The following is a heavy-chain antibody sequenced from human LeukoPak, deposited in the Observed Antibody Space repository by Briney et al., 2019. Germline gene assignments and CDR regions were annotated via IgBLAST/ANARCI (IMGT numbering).Heavy chain of an antibody. Sequence: SETLSLTCTVSGGSLSSSSYYWGWIRQPPGKGLEWIASIYYTGSTYYNPSLKSQITISVDTSKNQFSLKLSFVTAADTAVYYCARSGYSSGWYLNKDYYYYYGMDVWGQGTTVTVSS. CDR1: GGSLSSSSYY. D-gene: IGHD6-19*01. CDR3: ARSGYSSGWYLNKDYYYYYGMDV. CDR2: IYYTGST. J-gene: IGHJ6*02. V-gene: IGHV4-39*01.